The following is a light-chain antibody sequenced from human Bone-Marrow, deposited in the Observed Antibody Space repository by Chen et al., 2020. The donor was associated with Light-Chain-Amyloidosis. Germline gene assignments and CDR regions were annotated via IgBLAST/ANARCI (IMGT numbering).Light chain of an antibody. CDR1: DLPTKF. V-gene: IGLV3-25*03. Sequence: SYELTQPPSVSVSSGQPARITCSGDDLPTKFAYWYQQKPGQAPVLVIHRDTERPSGISERFSRSSSGTTATLTISGVQAADEADYHCQSADSSGTYEVIFGGGTKLTVL. J-gene: IGLJ2*01. CDR3: QSADSSGTYEVI. CDR2: RDT.